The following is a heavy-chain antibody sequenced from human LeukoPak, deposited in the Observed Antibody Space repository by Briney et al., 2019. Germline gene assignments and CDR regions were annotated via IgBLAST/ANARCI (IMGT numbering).Heavy chain of an antibody. CDR3: ARGSSGYSYYFDY. CDR2: ISYDGSIK. V-gene: IGHV3-30-3*01. J-gene: IGHJ4*02. Sequence: GGSLRLSCAASGFTLTSYAMHWVRQAPGKGLEWVAVISYDGSIKYYADSVKGRFTISRDNSETTLYLQMNSLRAEDTGVYYCARGSSGYSYYFDYWGQGTLVSVSS. D-gene: IGHD3-22*01. CDR1: GFTLTSYA.